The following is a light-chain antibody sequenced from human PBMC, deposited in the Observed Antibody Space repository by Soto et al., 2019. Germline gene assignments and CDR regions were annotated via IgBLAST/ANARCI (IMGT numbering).Light chain of an antibody. Sequence: QSVLTQPPSVSGAPGQRVTISCTGSSSNIGAGYDVHWYQQLPGTAPKLLIYGNSNRPSGVPDRFSGSKSGTSASLAITGLQAEAEDNYYCQSYDSSLSGFVFGTGTKLTVL. CDR1: SSNIGAGYD. CDR2: GNS. CDR3: QSYDSSLSGFV. J-gene: IGLJ1*01. V-gene: IGLV1-40*01.